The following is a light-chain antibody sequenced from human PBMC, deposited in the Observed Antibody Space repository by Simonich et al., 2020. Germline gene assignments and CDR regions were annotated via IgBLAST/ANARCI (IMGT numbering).Light chain of an antibody. CDR3: SSYTSSSTVV. CDR2: DVR. CDR1: NRDVGGYND. V-gene: IGLV2-14*01. J-gene: IGLJ2*01. Sequence: QSALTQPASVSGSPGQSITISCTGTNRDVGGYNDVSWYQQHPGKAPKLMIYDVRKRPSWVSNRFSGSKSGNTASLNIAGLQAEDEADYYCSSYTSSSTVVFGGGTKLTVL.